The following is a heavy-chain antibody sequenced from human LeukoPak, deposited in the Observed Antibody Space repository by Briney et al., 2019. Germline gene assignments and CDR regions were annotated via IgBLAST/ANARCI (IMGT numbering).Heavy chain of an antibody. D-gene: IGHD3-3*02. Sequence: PGGSLRLSCEASGFTFTTYGMHWVRQVPGKGLEWVAFIRYDGSDKYYVDSVKGRFTISRDNARSTLYLQMNSLRAEDTAVYYCAKDHFQSFDSWGQGTLVTVSS. CDR1: GFTFTTYG. V-gene: IGHV3-30*02. CDR3: AKDHFQSFDS. CDR2: IRYDGSDK. J-gene: IGHJ4*02.